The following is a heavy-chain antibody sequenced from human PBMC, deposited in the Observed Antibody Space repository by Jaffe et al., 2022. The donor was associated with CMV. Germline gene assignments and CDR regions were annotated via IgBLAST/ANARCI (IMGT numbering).Heavy chain of an antibody. CDR3: ARGPRRLAGTTSFDY. Sequence: QVQLQQWGAGLLKPSETLSLTCAVYGGSFSGYYWSWIRQPPGKGLEWIGEINHSGSTNYNPSLKSRVTISVDTSKNQFSLKLSSVTAADTAVYYCARGPRRLAGTTSFDYWGQGTLVTVSS. CDR2: INHSGST. CDR1: GGSFSGYY. D-gene: IGHD1-1*01. J-gene: IGHJ4*02. V-gene: IGHV4-34*01.